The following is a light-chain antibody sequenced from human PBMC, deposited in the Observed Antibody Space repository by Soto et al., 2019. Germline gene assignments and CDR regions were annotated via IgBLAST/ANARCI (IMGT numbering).Light chain of an antibody. J-gene: IGLJ1*01. CDR3: AAWDDSLNGYV. CDR1: SSNIGTNT. Sequence: QSALTQPPSASGTPGQRVTISCSGSSSNIGTNTVNWYQHLPGTAPKLLIYGNNQRPSGVPDRFSGSKSGTSASLAISGLQSEDEADYYCAAWDDSLNGYVFGTGTKVTVL. V-gene: IGLV1-44*01. CDR2: GNN.